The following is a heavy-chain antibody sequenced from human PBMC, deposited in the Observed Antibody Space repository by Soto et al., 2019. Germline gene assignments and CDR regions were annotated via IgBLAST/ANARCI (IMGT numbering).Heavy chain of an antibody. CDR2: INADVRTT. Sequence: VQLVESGGGLVQPGGSLRLSCAASGFTFSNYWMHWVRQAPGKWPVWVSRINADVRTTNYADSVKGRFTISRDNAKNTLYLQTNSLGAEDTAVYYCARDLGGYASHWGQGTLVTVSS. CDR1: GFTFSNYW. CDR3: ARDLGGYASH. J-gene: IGHJ4*02. V-gene: IGHV3-74*01. D-gene: IGHD3-16*01.